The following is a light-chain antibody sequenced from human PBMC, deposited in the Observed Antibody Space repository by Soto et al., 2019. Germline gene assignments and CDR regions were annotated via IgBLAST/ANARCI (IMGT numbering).Light chain of an antibody. CDR3: RQSYSTPRT. CDR2: AAS. Sequence: EIQLTDSPSFLSASVGERGRRTFRSIQVIGTFLALYQQKPGKAPTLLIYAASSLQSGVPSRFSGSGSGTDFTLTISSLQPEDFFTVYCRQSYSTPRTFGQGTKVDIK. V-gene: IGKV1-39*01. CDR1: QVIGTF. J-gene: IGKJ1*01.